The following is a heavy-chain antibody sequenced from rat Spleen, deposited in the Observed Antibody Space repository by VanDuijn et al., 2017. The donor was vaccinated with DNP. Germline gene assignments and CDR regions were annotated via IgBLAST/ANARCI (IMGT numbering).Heavy chain of an antibody. J-gene: IGHJ2*01. V-gene: IGHV3-1*01. Sequence: EVQLQESGPGLVTPSQSLSLTCSVTGYSVTSNYWGWIRRFPGNKMEWVGHISYSGSTSYNPSLKSRISITRDTSKNQFFLHLNSVTTEDTATYYCARWSDYFDYWGQGVMVTVSS. CDR3: ARWSDYFDY. CDR2: ISYSGST. CDR1: GYSVTSNY.